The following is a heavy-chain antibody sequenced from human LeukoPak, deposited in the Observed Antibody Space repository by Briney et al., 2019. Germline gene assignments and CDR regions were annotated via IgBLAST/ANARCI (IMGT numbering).Heavy chain of an antibody. D-gene: IGHD5-18*01. Sequence: GGSLRLSCAASGFTFSNHWMHWVRQAPGKGLMWVSRINRGGSRTDHADSVKGRFTISRDDAKNTLYLQLNSLRAEDTAVYFCARGGSDTAMAHDYWGQGTLVTVSS. CDR2: INRGGSRT. CDR3: ARGGSDTAMAHDY. CDR1: GFTFSNHW. J-gene: IGHJ4*02. V-gene: IGHV3-74*01.